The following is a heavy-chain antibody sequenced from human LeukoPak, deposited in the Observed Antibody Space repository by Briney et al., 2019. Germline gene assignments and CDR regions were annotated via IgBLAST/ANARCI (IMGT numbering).Heavy chain of an antibody. CDR2: ISAYNGNT. D-gene: IGHD3-3*01. V-gene: IGHV1-18*01. Sequence: ASVKVSCKASGYTFTSYGINWVRQAPGQGLEWMGWISAYNGNTNYAQKLQGRVTMTTDTSTSTAYMELRSLRSDDTAVYYCARDFDFWSGYPDFDYWGQGTLVTVSS. CDR3: ARDFDFWSGYPDFDY. J-gene: IGHJ4*02. CDR1: GYTFTSYG.